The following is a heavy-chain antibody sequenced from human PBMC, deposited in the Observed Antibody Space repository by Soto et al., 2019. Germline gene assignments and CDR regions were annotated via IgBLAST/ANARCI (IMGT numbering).Heavy chain of an antibody. J-gene: IGHJ6*02. V-gene: IGHV3-7*03. CDR2: IPQDGVDG. Sequence: GGSLRLSCEVSGFTFSMYSMSWVRQSPGKGLEWVAKIPQDGVDGHYADSVKGRFTISRDNGKNSLYLQLNNLRAEDTAVYYCARDHLILPAHDFFYGSDVWGRGATVTVSS. D-gene: IGHD2-21*02. CDR1: GFTFSMYS. CDR3: ARDHLILPAHDFFYGSDV.